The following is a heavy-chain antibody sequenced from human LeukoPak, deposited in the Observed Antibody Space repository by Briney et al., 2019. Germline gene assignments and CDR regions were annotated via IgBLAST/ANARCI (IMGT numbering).Heavy chain of an antibody. CDR3: ARGHSSSWYSGLGV. CDR2: IYSGGST. D-gene: IGHD6-13*01. V-gene: IGHV3-53*01. CDR1: GFTFSSNY. Sequence: GGSLSLSCAASGFTFSSNYMSWFRQAPGKGLEWVSVIYSGGSTYYADSVKGRFTISRDNSKNTLYLQMNNLRAEDTAVYYCARGHSSSWYSGLGVWGQGTLVTVSS. J-gene: IGHJ4*02.